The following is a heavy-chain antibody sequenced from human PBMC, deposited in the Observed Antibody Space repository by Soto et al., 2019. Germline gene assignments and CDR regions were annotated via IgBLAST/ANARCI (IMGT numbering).Heavy chain of an antibody. J-gene: IGHJ6*02. V-gene: IGHV1-69*01. Sequence: QVQLVQSGAEVKKPGSSVKVSCKASGGTFSSYAISWVRQATGQGLEWMGGIIPIFGTANYAQKFQGRVTIAADESTSTAYMELGSLRSEDTAVYYCARLSNWNYDYYCIDVWGQGTTVTVSS. CDR1: GGTFSSYA. CDR2: IIPIFGTA. CDR3: ARLSNWNYDYYCIDV. D-gene: IGHD1-1*01.